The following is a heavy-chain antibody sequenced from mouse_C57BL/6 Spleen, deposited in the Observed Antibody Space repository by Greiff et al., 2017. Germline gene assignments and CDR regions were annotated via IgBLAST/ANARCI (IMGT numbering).Heavy chain of an antibody. D-gene: IGHD2-3*01. J-gene: IGHJ2*01. CDR1: GYTFTSYW. Sequence: QVQLQQPGAELVRPGTSVKLSCKASGYTFTSYWMHWVKQRPGQGLEWIGVIDPSDSYTNYNQKFKGKATLTVDTSSSTAYMQLSSLTSEDSAVYYCARGEWLLNYWGQGTTLTVSS. V-gene: IGHV1-59*01. CDR2: IDPSDSYT. CDR3: ARGEWLLNY.